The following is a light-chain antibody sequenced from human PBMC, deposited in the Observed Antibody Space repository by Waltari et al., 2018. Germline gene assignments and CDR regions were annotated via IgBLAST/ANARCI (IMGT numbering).Light chain of an antibody. V-gene: IGKV1-39*01. CDR2: AAA. Sequence: DIQLTQSPSSLSASVGDRVTITCRASQRIRTYLHWFQQKPGKAPNLLIYAAASLLSGVPSRVSGSGSGTDFTLTITSRQPEYFATYYCQQSFSTLITFGQGTRLEIK. CDR1: QRIRTY. J-gene: IGKJ5*01. CDR3: QQSFSTLIT.